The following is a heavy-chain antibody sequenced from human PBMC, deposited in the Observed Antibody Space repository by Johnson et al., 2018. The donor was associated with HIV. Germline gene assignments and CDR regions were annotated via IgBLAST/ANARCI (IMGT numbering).Heavy chain of an antibody. CDR1: GFTFDDYA. CDR2: ISWNRGSI. D-gene: IGHD6-13*01. V-gene: IGHV3-9*01. Sequence: VQLVESGGGLVQPGRSLRLSCAASGFTFDDYAMHWVRQAPGKGLEWVSGISWNRGSIGYADSVKGRFTISRDNAKNSLYLQMNSLRAEDTALYYCAKDLSSSSWDAFDIWGQGTMVTVSS. J-gene: IGHJ3*02. CDR3: AKDLSSSSWDAFDI.